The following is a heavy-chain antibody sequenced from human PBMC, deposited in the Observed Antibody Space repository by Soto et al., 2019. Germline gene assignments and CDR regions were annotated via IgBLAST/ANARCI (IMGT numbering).Heavy chain of an antibody. CDR2: ISSTTNYI. Sequence: GGSLRLSCAASGFTFTRYSMNWVRQAPGKWLEWVSSISSTTNYIYYGDSMKGRFTISRDNAKNSLYLEMNSLRAEDTAVYYCARESEDLTSNFGYWGQGXLVTVYS. CDR1: GFTFTRYS. J-gene: IGHJ4*02. CDR3: ARESEDLTSNFGY. V-gene: IGHV3-21*06.